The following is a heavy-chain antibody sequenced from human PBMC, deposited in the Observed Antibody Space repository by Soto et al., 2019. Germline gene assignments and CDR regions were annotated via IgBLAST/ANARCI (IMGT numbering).Heavy chain of an antibody. D-gene: IGHD1-26*01. V-gene: IGHV4-59*01. J-gene: IGHJ3*01. CDR3: ARRWGDTLDF. CDR1: GGSISSYY. Sequence: QVQLHESGPGLVKPSETLSLTCTVSGGSISSYYWSWIRQPPGKGLACIGYIYYSGSTKYNPSLKSRVTISVDTSKHQFSLQLSSVTAADTAVYYCARRWGDTLDFWGPGTMVTVSS. CDR2: IYYSGST.